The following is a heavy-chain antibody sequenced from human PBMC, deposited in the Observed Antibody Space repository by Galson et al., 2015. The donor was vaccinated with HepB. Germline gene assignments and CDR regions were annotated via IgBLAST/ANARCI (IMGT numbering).Heavy chain of an antibody. CDR1: GFTFGSYT. V-gene: IGHV3-21*01. J-gene: IGHJ4*02. D-gene: IGHD1-26*01. CDR2: IHGSSRYI. Sequence: SLRLSCAASGFTFGSYTMSWVRQAPGRGLEWVSSIHGSSRYIYYADSLRGRFTISRDNANNSLFLQLNRLEAEDTAVYLCVRDSVWGEDPPNFDNWGQGTLVAVSS. CDR3: VRDSVWGEDPPNFDN.